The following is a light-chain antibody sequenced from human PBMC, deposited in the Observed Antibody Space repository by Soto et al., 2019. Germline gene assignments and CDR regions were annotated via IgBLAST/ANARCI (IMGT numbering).Light chain of an antibody. V-gene: IGLV1-40*01. CDR2: GNN. CDR1: SSNIGAGYD. CDR3: QSYDSSLSVV. J-gene: IGLJ2*01. Sequence: QSVLTQPPSVSGAPGQRVTISCTGSSSNIGAGYDVHWYQQLPGTAPKLLIYGNNNRPSGVPDLFSGSKSGTSASLAITGLQAEDEADYYCQSYDSSLSVVFGGGTKVTVL.